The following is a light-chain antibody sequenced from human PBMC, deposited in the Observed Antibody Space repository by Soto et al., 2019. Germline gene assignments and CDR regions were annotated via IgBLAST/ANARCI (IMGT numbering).Light chain of an antibody. CDR1: QNIRSN. V-gene: IGKV3-15*01. CDR3: QNYNSWPPAT. Sequence: EIVMTQSPATLSFSPGERGTLSCRASQNIRSNVAWYQQRPGHAPSLLIFGASVRATGVPDRFSGSGSGTDFTLTIISLQSEDSAVYYCQNYNSWPPATFGGGTKVDIK. CDR2: GAS. J-gene: IGKJ4*01.